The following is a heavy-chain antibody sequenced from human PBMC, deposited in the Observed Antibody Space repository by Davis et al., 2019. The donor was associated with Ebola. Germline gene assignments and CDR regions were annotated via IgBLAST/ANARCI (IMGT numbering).Heavy chain of an antibody. CDR2: ISSSSSYI. CDR1: GFTFSSYA. D-gene: IGHD2-2*01. CDR3: ARDGLLSPYYYYYYMDV. V-gene: IGHV3-21*01. J-gene: IGHJ6*03. Sequence: GESLKISCAASGFTFSSYAMSWVRQAPGKGLEWVSSISSSSSYIYYADSVKGRFTISRDNAKNSLYLQMNSLRAEDTAVYYCARDGLLSPYYYYYYMDVWGKGTTVTVSS.